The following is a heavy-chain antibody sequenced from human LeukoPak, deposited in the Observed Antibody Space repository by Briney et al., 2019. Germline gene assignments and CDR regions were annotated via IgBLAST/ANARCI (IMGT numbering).Heavy chain of an antibody. CDR2: IIPILGIA. D-gene: IGHD3-22*01. Sequence: ASVKVSCKASGGTFSSYAIIWVRQAPGQGLEWMGRIIPILGIANYAQKFQGRVTITADKSTSTAYMELSSLRSGDTAVYYCASHDTYYYDSSGPPPFDYWGQGTLVTVSS. J-gene: IGHJ4*02. V-gene: IGHV1-69*04. CDR3: ASHDTYYYDSSGPPPFDY. CDR1: GGTFSSYA.